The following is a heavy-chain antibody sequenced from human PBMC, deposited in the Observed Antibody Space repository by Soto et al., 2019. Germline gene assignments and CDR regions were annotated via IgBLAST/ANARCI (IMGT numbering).Heavy chain of an antibody. J-gene: IGHJ6*02. V-gene: IGHV4-4*02. CDR1: GDCITTYKW. CDR3: ATCQLGEYYYAMDI. Sequence: QVQLQQSGPGLVKPLGTLSLTCGVSGDCITTYKWWTWVRQTPGKGLEWIGEIYDSGNTRYNPSLKSRVTISKDTSKNELCLKLNSVTVADTAFYYCATCQLGEYYYAMDIWGQGTTVTVSS. CDR2: IYDSGNT. D-gene: IGHD7-27*01.